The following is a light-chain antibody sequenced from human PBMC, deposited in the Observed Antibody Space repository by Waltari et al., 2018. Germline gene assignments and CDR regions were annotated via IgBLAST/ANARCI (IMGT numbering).Light chain of an antibody. Sequence: AIQMTQSPSSLSASVGDRVTITCRARQGIRNDLGWYQQKPGDAPKLLIYTASTLQSGVPSRFSGSGSGTDFTLTITSLQPEDFATYFCLQDYSYPRTFGQGTKVEIK. CDR3: LQDYSYPRT. CDR1: QGIRND. J-gene: IGKJ1*01. CDR2: TAS. V-gene: IGKV1-6*01.